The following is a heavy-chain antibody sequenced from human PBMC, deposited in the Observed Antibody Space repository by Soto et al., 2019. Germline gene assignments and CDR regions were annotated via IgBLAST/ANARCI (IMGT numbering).Heavy chain of an antibody. V-gene: IGHV3-9*01. J-gene: IGHJ6*03. CDR1: GFTFDDYA. D-gene: IGHD2-15*01. Sequence: GGSLRLSCAASGFTFDDYAMHWVRQAPGKGLEWVSGISWNSGSIGYADSVKGRFTISRDNAKNSLYLQMNSLRAEDTALYYCAKNHPRRPYCSGGSCRKMYYYYMDVWGKGTTVTVSS. CDR2: ISWNSGSI. CDR3: AKNHPRRPYCSGGSCRKMYYYYMDV.